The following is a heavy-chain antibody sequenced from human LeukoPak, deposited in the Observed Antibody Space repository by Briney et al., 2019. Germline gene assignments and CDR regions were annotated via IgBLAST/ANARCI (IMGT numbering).Heavy chain of an antibody. CDR1: GYTFTSYY. V-gene: IGHV1-46*01. CDR3: ARAECGGDCYSNYYYYGMDV. D-gene: IGHD2-21*02. CDR2: INPSGGST. Sequence: ASVKVSCKASGYTFTSYYMHWVRQAPGQGLEWMGIINPSGGSTSYAQKFQGRVTMTRGTSTSTVYMELSSLRSEDTAVYYCARAECGGDCYSNYYYYGMDVWGQGTTVTVSS. J-gene: IGHJ6*02.